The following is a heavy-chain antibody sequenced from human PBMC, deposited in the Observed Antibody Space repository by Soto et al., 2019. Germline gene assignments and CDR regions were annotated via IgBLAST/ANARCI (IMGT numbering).Heavy chain of an antibody. CDR1: GVTCEDFG. D-gene: IGHD5-18*01. CDR3: AKGGGSGYSYGSYLDY. Sequence: LRLWSGASGVTCEDFGGHWVRQATGKGLEWVPGISWNSGSIAYADSVKGRFTISRDNAKNSLYLQMNTLRAEDTALYYCAKGGGSGYSYGSYLDYWGQGTLVTVSS. CDR2: ISWNSGSI. V-gene: IGHV3-9*01. J-gene: IGHJ4*02.